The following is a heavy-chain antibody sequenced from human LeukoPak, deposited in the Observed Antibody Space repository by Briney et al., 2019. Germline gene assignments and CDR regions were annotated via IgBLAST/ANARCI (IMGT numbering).Heavy chain of an antibody. CDR2: ISYDGSNK. V-gene: IGHV3-30*04. Sequence: GRSLRLSCTASGFTFSSYAMHWVRQAPGKGLEWVAVISYDGSNKYYADSVKGRFTISRDNSKNTLYLQMSSLRAEDTAVYYCANEQWLVRAFDIWGQGTMVTVSS. J-gene: IGHJ3*02. D-gene: IGHD6-19*01. CDR1: GFTFSSYA. CDR3: ANEQWLVRAFDI.